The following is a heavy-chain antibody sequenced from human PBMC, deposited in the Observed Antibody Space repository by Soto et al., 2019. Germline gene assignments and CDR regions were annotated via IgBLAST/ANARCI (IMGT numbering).Heavy chain of an antibody. V-gene: IGHV3-30*18. CDR3: AKEMATITGYYYGMDV. CDR2: ISYDGSNK. J-gene: IGHJ6*02. D-gene: IGHD5-12*01. CDR1: GFTFSSYG. Sequence: PVGSLSLSCAASGFTFSSYGMHWVRQAPGKGLEWVAVISYDGSNKYYADSVKGRFTISRDNSKNTLYLQMNSLRAEDTAVYYCAKEMATITGYYYGMDVWGQGTTVTVSS.